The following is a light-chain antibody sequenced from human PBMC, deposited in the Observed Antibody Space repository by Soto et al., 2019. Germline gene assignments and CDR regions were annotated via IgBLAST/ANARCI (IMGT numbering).Light chain of an antibody. J-gene: IGKJ5*01. V-gene: IGKV1-27*01. CDR1: QGIXXX. Sequence: DIQMTQSPSSLSASVGDRFTTTFLASQGIXXXLAWYPQKPGKVPKLLIYVASTLQSGVPSRFSGSGSGTDFTLTISSLQPEDVATYYCQKYNIAPFTFGQGTRLEIK. CDR2: VAS. CDR3: QKYNIAPFT.